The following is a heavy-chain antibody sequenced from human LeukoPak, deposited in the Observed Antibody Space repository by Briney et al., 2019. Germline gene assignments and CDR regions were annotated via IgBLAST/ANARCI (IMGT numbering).Heavy chain of an antibody. J-gene: IGHJ6*03. CDR3: ARGLTTVVTAHYYYYMDV. CDR1: GYTFTTYG. D-gene: IGHD4-23*01. Sequence: ASVKVSCKASGYTFTTYGISWVRQAPGQGLEWMGWMNPNSGNTGYAQKFQGRVTMTRNTSISTAYMELSSLRSEDTAVYYCARGLTTVVTAHYYYYMDVWGKGTTVTISS. V-gene: IGHV1-8*02. CDR2: MNPNSGNT.